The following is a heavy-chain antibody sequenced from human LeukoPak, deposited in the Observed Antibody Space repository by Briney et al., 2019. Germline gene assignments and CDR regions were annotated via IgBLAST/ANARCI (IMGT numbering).Heavy chain of an antibody. D-gene: IGHD4-17*01. Sequence: SGGSLRLSCAASGFTVSNNYMSWVRQAPGKGLEWVSFIYSGAGPYYADSVKGRFTISRDNSKNTLYLQMNSLRAEDTAVYYCARVPLYGDYADYYFDSWGQGTLVTVSS. V-gene: IGHV3-66*01. CDR1: GFTVSNNY. J-gene: IGHJ4*02. CDR3: ARVPLYGDYADYYFDS. CDR2: IYSGAGP.